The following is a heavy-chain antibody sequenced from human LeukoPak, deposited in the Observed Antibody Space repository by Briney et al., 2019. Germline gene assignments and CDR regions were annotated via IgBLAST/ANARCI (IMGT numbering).Heavy chain of an antibody. V-gene: IGHV3-74*01. J-gene: IGHJ4*02. CDR1: GFTFSSYW. CDR2: INSDGNTT. CDR3: ARDRVGGLDH. D-gene: IGHD1-26*01. Sequence: GGSLRLSCVASGFTFSSYWMNWVRQVPGKGLVWVSRINSDGNTTSYADSVKGRLTIARNNAKNTLYLQVNSLRAEDTAVYYCARDRVGGLDHWGEGTLVTVSS.